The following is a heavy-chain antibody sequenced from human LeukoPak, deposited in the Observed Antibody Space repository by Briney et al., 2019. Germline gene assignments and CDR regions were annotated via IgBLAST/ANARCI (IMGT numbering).Heavy chain of an antibody. Sequence: VGSLRLSCAASGFTFSNFEMNWVRQAPGKGLEWVSYIDFSGSTIYYADSVKGRFTISRDNARNSLSLQMISLRAEDTAVYYCARGFGVAYYYYSMDVWGKGTTVTISS. D-gene: IGHD3-3*01. CDR3: ARGFGVAYYYYSMDV. CDR2: IDFSGSTI. CDR1: GFTFSNFE. J-gene: IGHJ6*03. V-gene: IGHV3-48*03.